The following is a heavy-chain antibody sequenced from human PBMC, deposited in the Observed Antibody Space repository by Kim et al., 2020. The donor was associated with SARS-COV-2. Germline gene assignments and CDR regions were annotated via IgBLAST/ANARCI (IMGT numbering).Heavy chain of an antibody. CDR1: GFTFSSRA. J-gene: IGHJ4*02. D-gene: IGHD6-19*01. CDR3: AKDHPSSGWPAFDS. V-gene: IGHV3-23*01. Sequence: GGSLRLSCAASGFTFSSRAMSWVRQAPGKGPEWVASVNNGGNAYYADSVKGRFTVSRDITRDTLYLQMNSLRAEDTALYFCAKDHPSSGWPAFDSWGQGTLLTVSS. CDR2: VNNGGNA.